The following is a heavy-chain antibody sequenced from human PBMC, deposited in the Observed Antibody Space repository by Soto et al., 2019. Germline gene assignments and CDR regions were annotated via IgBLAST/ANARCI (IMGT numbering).Heavy chain of an antibody. J-gene: IGHJ4*02. V-gene: IGHV4-39*02. CDR3: AREGGYVDY. CDR1: GGPIRSSSHY. Sequence: QLQLQESGPGLVKPSETLSLTCTVSGGPIRSSSHYWGWIRQSPGTGLEWIGSIDESGVSYYNPSLKSRVTISVDTSKNQFSLKLISVTGADSAIYYCAREGGYVDYWGQGTLVTVSS. D-gene: IGHD1-1*01. CDR2: IDESGVS.